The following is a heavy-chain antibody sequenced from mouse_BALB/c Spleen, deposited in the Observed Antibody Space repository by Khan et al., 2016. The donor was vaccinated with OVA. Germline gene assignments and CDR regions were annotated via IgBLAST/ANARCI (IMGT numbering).Heavy chain of an antibody. CDR1: GYSITSGYG. CDR2: ISYSGST. J-gene: IGHJ2*01. Sequence: EVQLQESGPGLVKPSQSLSLTCTVTGYSITSGYGWNLIRQLPGNKLEWMGYISYSGSTNYNPSLKSRISITRDTSKNQFFLQLNSVTTEDTATXYCARTARMKYWGQGTTLTVSS. V-gene: IGHV3-2*02. CDR3: ARTARMKY. D-gene: IGHD1-2*01.